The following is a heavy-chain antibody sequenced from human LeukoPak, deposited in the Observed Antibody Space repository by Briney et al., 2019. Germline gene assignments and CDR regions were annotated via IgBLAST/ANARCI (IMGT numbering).Heavy chain of an antibody. D-gene: IGHD3-16*01. V-gene: IGHV1-69*13. CDR3: ATQRGSYLWGTDFDY. CDR1: GGTFSSYA. Sequence: GASVKVSCKASGGTFSSYAISWVRQAPGQGLERMGGIIPIFGTANYAQKFQGRVTITADESTSTAYMELSRLRSDDTAVYYCATQRGSYLWGTDFDYWGQGTLVTVSS. J-gene: IGHJ4*02. CDR2: IIPIFGTA.